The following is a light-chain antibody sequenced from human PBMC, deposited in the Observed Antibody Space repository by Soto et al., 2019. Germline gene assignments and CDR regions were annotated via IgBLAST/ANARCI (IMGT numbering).Light chain of an antibody. Sequence: DIQMTQSPSTLSASVGDRVTITCRASQSISSWLAWSQQKPGKAPNLLIYKASSLESGVPSRFSGSVSGTEFTLTISSLQPEDFAAYYCQQSNSFPLTFGGGTKVEI. CDR3: QQSNSFPLT. CDR1: QSISSW. V-gene: IGKV1-5*03. CDR2: KAS. J-gene: IGKJ4*01.